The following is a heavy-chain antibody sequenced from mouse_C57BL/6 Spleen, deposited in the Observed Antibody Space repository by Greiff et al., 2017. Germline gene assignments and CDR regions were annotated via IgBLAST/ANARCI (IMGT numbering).Heavy chain of an antibody. CDR1: GYSITSGYY. CDR3: ANYDSYAMDY. D-gene: IGHD1-1*02. Sequence: EVKLMESGPGLVKPSQSLSLTCSVTGYSITSGYYWNWIRQFPGNKLEWMGYISYDGSNNYNPSLKNRLSITRDTSKNQFVLKLNSVTTEDTATYYCANYDSYAMDYWGQGTSVTVSS. J-gene: IGHJ4*01. CDR2: ISYDGSN. V-gene: IGHV3-6*01.